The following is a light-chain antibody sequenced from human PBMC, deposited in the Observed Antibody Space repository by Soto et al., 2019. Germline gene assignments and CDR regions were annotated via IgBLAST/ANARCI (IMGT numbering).Light chain of an antibody. CDR2: WAS. CDR1: QIVLYSSNNKNY. CDR3: QQYYSTPLT. V-gene: IGKV4-1*01. J-gene: IGKJ4*01. Sequence: DIVMTQSPDSLAVSLGERATINCKSSQIVLYSSNNKNYLAWYQQKPGQPPKLLIYWASTRESGVPDRFSGSGSGTDFTLTISSLQDEDVAVYYCQQYYSTPLTFGGGTKVDIK.